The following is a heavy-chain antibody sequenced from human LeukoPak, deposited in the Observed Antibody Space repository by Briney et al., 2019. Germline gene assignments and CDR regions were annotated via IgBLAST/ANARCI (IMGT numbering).Heavy chain of an antibody. V-gene: IGHV3-48*01. CDR1: GFTFSSYS. Sequence: GGSLRLSCAASGFTFSSYSMNWVRQAPGKGLEWVSYISSSSTIYYADSVKGRFTISRDNAKNSLYLQMNSLRAEDTAVYYCARRGRWLQSGAFDYWGQGTLVTVSS. CDR2: ISSSSTI. J-gene: IGHJ4*02. CDR3: ARRGRWLQSGAFDY. D-gene: IGHD5-24*01.